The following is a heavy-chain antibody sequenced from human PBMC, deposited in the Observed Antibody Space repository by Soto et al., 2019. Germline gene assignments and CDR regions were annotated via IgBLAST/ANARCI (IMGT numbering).Heavy chain of an antibody. J-gene: IGHJ1*01. Sequence: QVQLQQWGAGLLKPSETLSLTCAVYGGSFSGYYWSWIRQPPGKGLEWIGEINHSGSTNYNPSLKSRVTISVDTSKNQFSLKLSSVTAADTAVYYCAMDYYDSSGGEYLQHWGQGTLVTVSS. CDR1: GGSFSGYY. CDR3: AMDYYDSSGGEYLQH. V-gene: IGHV4-34*01. CDR2: INHSGST. D-gene: IGHD3-22*01.